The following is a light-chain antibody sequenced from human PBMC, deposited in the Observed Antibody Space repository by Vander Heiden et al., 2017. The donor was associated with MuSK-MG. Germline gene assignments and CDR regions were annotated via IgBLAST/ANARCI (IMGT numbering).Light chain of an antibody. CDR2: KDS. J-gene: IGLJ2*01. V-gene: IGLV3-1*01. CDR3: QAWDSSLDGV. Sequence: SYELTQPPSVSVSPGQPASITCSGDNLGDKSACWYQQKPGQSPVLVCYKDSKRPPGILERVPGSNAGKTATLTSSGTQAMDEADYDGQAWDSSLDGVFGGWNKLTVL. CDR1: NLGDKS.